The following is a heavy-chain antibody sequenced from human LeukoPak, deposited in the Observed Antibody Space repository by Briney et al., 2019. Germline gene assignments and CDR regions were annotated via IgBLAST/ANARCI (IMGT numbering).Heavy chain of an antibody. D-gene: IGHD3-22*01. CDR2: IYHSGST. J-gene: IGHJ4*02. V-gene: IGHV4-59*01. CDR1: GGSISSYY. CDR3: ARSSGYYYYYFDY. Sequence: SETLSLTCTVSGGSISSYYWNWIRQPPGKGLEWIGYIYHSGSTNYNPSLKSRVTISVDTSKNQFSLKPRSVTAADTAVYYCARSSGYYYYYFDYWGQGTLVTVSS.